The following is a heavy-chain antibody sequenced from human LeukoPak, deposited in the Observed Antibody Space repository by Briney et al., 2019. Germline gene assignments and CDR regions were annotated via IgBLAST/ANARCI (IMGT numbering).Heavy chain of an antibody. J-gene: IGHJ3*02. CDR1: GGSISSYY. D-gene: IGHD5-12*01. CDR2: IYYSGST. V-gene: IGHV4-59*01. CDR3: ASLSDYAHAFDI. Sequence: SGTLSLTCTVSGGSISSYYWSWIRQPPGKGLEWIGYIYYSGSTNYNPSLKSRVTISVDTSKNQFSLKLSSVTAADTAVYYCASLSDYAHAFDIWGQGTMVTVSS.